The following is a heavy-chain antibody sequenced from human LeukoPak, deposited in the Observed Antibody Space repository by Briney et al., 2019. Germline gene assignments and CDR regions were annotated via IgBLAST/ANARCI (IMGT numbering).Heavy chain of an antibody. V-gene: IGHV5-51*01. CDR3: ARQHYYDSSGYYCLDY. Sequence: GESLKISCKGSGYSFTGYWIGWVRQMPGKGLEWMGIIYPGDSDTRYSPSFQGQVTISADKSISTAYLQWSSLKASDTAMYYCARQHYYDSSGYYCLDYWGQGTLVTVSS. CDR2: IYPGDSDT. D-gene: IGHD3-22*01. J-gene: IGHJ4*02. CDR1: GYSFTGYW.